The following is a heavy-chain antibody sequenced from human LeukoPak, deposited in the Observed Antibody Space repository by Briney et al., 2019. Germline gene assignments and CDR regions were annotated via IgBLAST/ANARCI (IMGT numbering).Heavy chain of an antibody. CDR3: AKASLFGGNVGPFDY. Sequence: RGSLRLSCAASGFTFSSCGMHWVRQAPGKGLEWVAVISNDGSNRYSADSVKGRFITSRDNSKNTLFLQMNSLRAEDTAVYYCAKASLFGGNVGPFDYWGQGTLVTVSS. CDR2: ISNDGSNR. J-gene: IGHJ4*02. V-gene: IGHV3-30*18. D-gene: IGHD4-23*01. CDR1: GFTFSSCG.